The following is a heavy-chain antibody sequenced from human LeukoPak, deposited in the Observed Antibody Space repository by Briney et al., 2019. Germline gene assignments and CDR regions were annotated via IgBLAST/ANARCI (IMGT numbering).Heavy chain of an antibody. V-gene: IGHV5-51*01. J-gene: IGHJ4*02. CDR3: ARRYYYDSSGYSDY. CDR2: IFPGDSDT. CDR1: GYRFTTYW. D-gene: IGHD3-22*01. Sequence: GESLKISCKGSGYRFTTYWIGWVSQMPGNGLECMGIIFPGDSDTRYSPSFQGQVTISADKSISTAYLQWTSLKASDTAIYYCARRYYYDSSGYSDYWGQGILVTVSS.